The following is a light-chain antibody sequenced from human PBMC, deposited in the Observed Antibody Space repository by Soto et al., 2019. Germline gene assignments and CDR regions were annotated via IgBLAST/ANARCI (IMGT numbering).Light chain of an antibody. CDR3: QQYYSYSLT. V-gene: IGKV1-8*01. CDR1: QGISSY. J-gene: IGKJ4*01. CDR2: AAS. Sequence: AIRMTQSPSSFSASTGDRVTITCRASQGISSYLAWYQQKPGKAPKLLIYAASTLQSGVPSRFSGSGSGTDFTLTISCLRSEDFATYYCQQYYSYSLTFGGGTKVEIK.